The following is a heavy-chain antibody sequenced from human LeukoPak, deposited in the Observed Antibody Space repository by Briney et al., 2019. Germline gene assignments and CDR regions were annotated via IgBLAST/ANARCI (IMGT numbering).Heavy chain of an antibody. Sequence: PSETLSLTCTVSGGSISSYYWSWLRQPPGKGLEWIGYIYYSGSTNYNPSLKSRVTISVDTSKNQFSLKLSSVTAADTAVYYCAGFDCSGDCYSAFDFWGQGTLVTVSS. CDR3: AGFDCSGDCYSAFDF. CDR2: IYYSGST. D-gene: IGHD2-21*02. CDR1: GGSISSYY. J-gene: IGHJ4*02. V-gene: IGHV4-59*01.